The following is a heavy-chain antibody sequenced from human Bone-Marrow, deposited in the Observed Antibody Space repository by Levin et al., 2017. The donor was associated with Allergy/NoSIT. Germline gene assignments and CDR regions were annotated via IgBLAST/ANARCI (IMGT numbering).Heavy chain of an antibody. CDR2: ISYDGSNK. CDR1: GFPFRSYA. CDR3: AREWGEVVPAAMAY. V-gene: IGHV3-30-3*01. J-gene: IGHJ4*02. Sequence: LSLTCAASGFPFRSYAMHWVRQAPGKGLEWVAVISYDGSNKYYADSVKCRFTISRDNSKNTLYLQMNSLRAEDTAVYYCAREWGEVVPAAMAYWGQGTLVTVSS. D-gene: IGHD2-2*01.